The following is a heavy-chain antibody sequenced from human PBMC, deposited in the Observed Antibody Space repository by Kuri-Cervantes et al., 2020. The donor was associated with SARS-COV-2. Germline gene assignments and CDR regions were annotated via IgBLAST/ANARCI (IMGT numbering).Heavy chain of an antibody. Sequence: SVKVSCKASGGTFSSYAISWVRQAPGQGLEWMGGIIPIFGTANYAQKFQGRVTITADKSTSTAYMELSSLRSEDTAVYYCARGIVVVPAAIDYLGFDYWGQGTLVTVSS. CDR1: GGTFSSYA. CDR3: ARGIVVVPAAIDYLGFDY. CDR2: IIPIFGTA. D-gene: IGHD2-2*01. V-gene: IGHV1-69*06. J-gene: IGHJ4*02.